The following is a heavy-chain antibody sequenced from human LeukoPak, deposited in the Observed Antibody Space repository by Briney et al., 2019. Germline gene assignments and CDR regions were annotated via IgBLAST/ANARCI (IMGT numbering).Heavy chain of an antibody. CDR2: IYYSGST. J-gene: IGHJ4*02. CDR1: GGSISSYY. CDR3: ARWAENDFWSGYSIDY. Sequence: RPSETLSLTCTVSGGSISSYYWSWIRQPPGKGLEWIGYIYYSGSTNYNPSLKSRVTISVDTSKNQFSLKLSSVTAADTAVYYCARWAENDFWSGYSIDYWGQGTLVTVSS. V-gene: IGHV4-59*08. D-gene: IGHD3-3*01.